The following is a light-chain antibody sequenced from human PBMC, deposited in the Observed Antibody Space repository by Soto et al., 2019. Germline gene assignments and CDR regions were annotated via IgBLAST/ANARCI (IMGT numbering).Light chain of an antibody. J-gene: IGKJ1*01. CDR3: QQYYNWPWT. Sequence: EIVVTQSPGTLSVSPGERATLSCRASQSVRNNLAWYQQKLGQAPRLLIYGPSTRATGIPARFSGSGTGTEFTLTISSLQSEDFAVYYCQQYYNWPWTFGQGTKVEIK. V-gene: IGKV3-15*01. CDR2: GPS. CDR1: QSVRNN.